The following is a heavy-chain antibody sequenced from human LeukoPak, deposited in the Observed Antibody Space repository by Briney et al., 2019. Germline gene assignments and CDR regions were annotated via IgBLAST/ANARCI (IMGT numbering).Heavy chain of an antibody. V-gene: IGHV4-34*01. CDR1: GRSVSGYY. J-gene: IGHJ4*02. CDR3: ARGKSPGY. CDR2: IDHSGNT. Sequence: SETLSLTCVVYGRSVSGYYRNWIRQPPGKGLEWIGEIDHSGNTNYNPSLKSRVTISVDTSKNQLSLKLSSVTAADTAVYYCARGKSPGYWGQGTLVTVSS.